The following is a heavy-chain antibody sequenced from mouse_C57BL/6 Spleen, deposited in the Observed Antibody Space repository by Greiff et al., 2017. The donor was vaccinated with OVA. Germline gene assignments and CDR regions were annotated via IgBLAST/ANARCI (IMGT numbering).Heavy chain of an antibody. CDR2: INPSNGGT. J-gene: IGHJ3*01. CDR3: ARGPYDYYDVPFAY. D-gene: IGHD1-1*01. Sequence: VQLQQPGTELVKPGASVKLSCKASGYTFTSYWMHWVKQRPGQGLEWIGNINPSNGGTNYNEKFKGKATLTVDKSSTTAYMQLSSLTSEDSAVYYCARGPYDYYDVPFAYWGQGTLVTVSA. CDR1: GYTFTSYW. V-gene: IGHV1-53*01.